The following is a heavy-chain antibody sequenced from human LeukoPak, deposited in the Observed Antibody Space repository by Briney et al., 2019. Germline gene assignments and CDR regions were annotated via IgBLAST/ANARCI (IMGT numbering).Heavy chain of an antibody. J-gene: IGHJ4*02. CDR1: GFTFSSYS. Sequence: GGSLRLSCAAYGFTFSSYSMNWVRQAPGKGLEWVSSISSSSSYIYYAVSVKGRFTISRDNAKNSLYLQMNSLRAEDTAVYYCARDQGTTVVTGFDYWGQGTLVTVSS. V-gene: IGHV3-21*01. CDR2: ISSSSSYI. CDR3: ARDQGTTVVTGFDY. D-gene: IGHD4-23*01.